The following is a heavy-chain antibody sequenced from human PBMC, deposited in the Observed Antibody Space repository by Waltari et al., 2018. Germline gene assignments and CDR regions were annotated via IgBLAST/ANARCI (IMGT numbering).Heavy chain of an antibody. D-gene: IGHD2-2*02. J-gene: IGHJ4*02. CDR3: ATILRASKPLYDFDY. Sequence: VQLQESGPGLVKHSQTLSLTCPVSAGSISRGGYFWSWIRPHPGKGLEWIGYIYYSGSTYYNPSLKSRVTISVDTSKNQVSLKLSSVTAADTAVYCCATILRASKPLYDFDYWGQGTLVTVSS. CDR1: AGSISRGGYF. V-gene: IGHV4-31*03. CDR2: IYYSGST.